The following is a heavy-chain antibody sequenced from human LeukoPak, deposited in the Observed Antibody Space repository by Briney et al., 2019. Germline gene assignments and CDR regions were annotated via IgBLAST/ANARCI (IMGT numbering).Heavy chain of an antibody. Sequence: GGSLRLSCAASGFTFSNAWMNWVRQAPGKGLEWVGRIKSKTDGGTTDYAAPVKGRFTISRDDSRNTLYLQMNSLKTEDTAVYYCTTRARWLQSIDYWGQGTLVTVSS. D-gene: IGHD5-24*01. CDR1: GFTFSNAW. J-gene: IGHJ4*02. CDR2: IKSKTDGGTT. V-gene: IGHV3-15*07. CDR3: TTRARWLQSIDY.